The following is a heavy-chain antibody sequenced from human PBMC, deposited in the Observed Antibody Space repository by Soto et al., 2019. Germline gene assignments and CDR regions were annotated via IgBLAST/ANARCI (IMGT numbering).Heavy chain of an antibody. Sequence: QVQLVQSGAEVKKPGASVKVSCKASGYTFTNYGISWVRQAPGQGLEWMGWISAYNGKTNYAQKLQGRVAITTDTSTRAAYIELRSLRSDDTAVYYCARDSQKYYDLWSGYLDWGQGTLVTVSS. V-gene: IGHV1-18*01. CDR3: ARDSQKYYDLWSGYLD. CDR2: ISAYNGKT. D-gene: IGHD3-3*01. J-gene: IGHJ4*02. CDR1: GYTFTNYG.